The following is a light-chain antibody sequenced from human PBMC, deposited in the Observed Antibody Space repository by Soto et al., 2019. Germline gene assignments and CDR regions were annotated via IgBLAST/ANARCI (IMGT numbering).Light chain of an antibody. CDR2: GTS. CDR1: QNVGSRY. CDR3: QQYGSSPRT. V-gene: IGKV3-20*01. Sequence: EIVLPQSPGTLSLSPGERATLSCRASQNVGSRYLAWYQQKPCQAPRLLIYGTSNRATGIPDRFSGSRSSTDFSLTISSLEPGDLAVYYCQQYGSSPRTFGQGTKVEIK. J-gene: IGKJ1*01.